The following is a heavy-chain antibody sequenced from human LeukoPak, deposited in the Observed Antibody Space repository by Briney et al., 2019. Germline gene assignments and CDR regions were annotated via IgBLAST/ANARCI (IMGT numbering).Heavy chain of an antibody. J-gene: IGHJ5*02. CDR2: IYYSGST. D-gene: IGHD2-15*01. Sequence: SETLSLTCTVSGGSISSSSYYWGWIRQPPGKGLEWIGSIYYSGSTYYNPSLKSRVTISVDTSKNQFSLKLSSVTAADTAMYYCARRGYCSGGSCYRWFDPWGQGTLVTVSS. V-gene: IGHV4-39*01. CDR1: GGSISSSSYY. CDR3: ARRGYCSGGSCYRWFDP.